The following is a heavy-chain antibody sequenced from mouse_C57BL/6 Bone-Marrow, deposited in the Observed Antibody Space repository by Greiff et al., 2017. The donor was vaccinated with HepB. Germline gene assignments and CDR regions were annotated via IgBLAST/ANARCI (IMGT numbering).Heavy chain of an antibody. J-gene: IGHJ4*01. CDR3: ARPFYYAMDY. Sequence: EVKLVESGGGLVKPGGSLKLSCAASGFTFSDYGMHWVRQAPEKGLEWVAYISSGSSTIYYADTVKGRFTLSRDNAKNTLFLQMTSLRSEDTAMYYCARPFYYAMDYWGQGTSVTVSS. V-gene: IGHV5-17*01. CDR2: ISSGSSTI. CDR1: GFTFSDYG.